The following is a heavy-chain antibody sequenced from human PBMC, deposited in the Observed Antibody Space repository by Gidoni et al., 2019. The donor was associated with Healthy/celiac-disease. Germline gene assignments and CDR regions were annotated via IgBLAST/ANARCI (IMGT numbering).Heavy chain of an antibody. CDR3: AKDIGGLNYFDY. J-gene: IGHJ4*02. V-gene: IGHV3-23*01. D-gene: IGHD5-12*01. CDR2: ISGSGGST. Sequence: EVQLLESGGGLVQHGGSLRLSCAASGFTFSSYAMSWVRQAPGTGLEWVSAISGSGGSTYYADSVKGRFTISRDNSKNTLYLQMNSLRAEDTAVYYCAKDIGGLNYFDYWGQGTLVTVSS. CDR1: GFTFSSYA.